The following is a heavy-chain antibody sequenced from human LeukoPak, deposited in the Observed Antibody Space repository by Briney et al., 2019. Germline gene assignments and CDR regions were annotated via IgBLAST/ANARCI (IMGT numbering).Heavy chain of an antibody. J-gene: IGHJ4*02. D-gene: IGHD6-19*01. V-gene: IGHV3-9*03. Sequence: PGRPLRLSCAASGFTFDDYAMHWVRQAPGKGLEWVSGISWNSGSIGYADSVKGRFTISRDNAKNSLYLQMNSLRAEDMALYYCAKDFGGIAVAAGDYWGQGTLVTVSS. CDR1: GFTFDDYA. CDR2: ISWNSGSI. CDR3: AKDFGGIAVAAGDY.